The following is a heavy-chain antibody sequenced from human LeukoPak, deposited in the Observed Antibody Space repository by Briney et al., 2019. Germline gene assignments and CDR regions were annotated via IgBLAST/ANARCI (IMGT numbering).Heavy chain of an antibody. CDR3: AELGITMIRGV. CDR1: GFTFSSYE. Sequence: GGSLRHSCAASGFTFSSYEMNWVRQAPGKGLEWVSYISSSGSTIYYADSVKGRFTISRDNAKNSLYLQMNSLRAEDTAVYYCAELGITMIRGVWGKGTTVTISS. V-gene: IGHV3-48*03. J-gene: IGHJ6*04. D-gene: IGHD3-22*01. CDR2: ISSSGSTI.